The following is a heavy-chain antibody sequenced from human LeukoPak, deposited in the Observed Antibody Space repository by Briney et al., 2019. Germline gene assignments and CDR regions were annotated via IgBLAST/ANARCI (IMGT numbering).Heavy chain of an antibody. CDR3: AKGYSYGPYYYYGMDV. CDR2: ISYDGSNK. D-gene: IGHD5-18*01. Sequence: SGRSLRLSCAASGFTFSSYGMHWVRQAPGKGLEWVAVISYDGSNKYYADSVKGRFTISRDNSKNTLYLQMNSLRAEDTAVYYCAKGYSYGPYYYYGMDVWGQGTTVTVSS. CDR1: GFTFSSYG. J-gene: IGHJ6*02. V-gene: IGHV3-30*18.